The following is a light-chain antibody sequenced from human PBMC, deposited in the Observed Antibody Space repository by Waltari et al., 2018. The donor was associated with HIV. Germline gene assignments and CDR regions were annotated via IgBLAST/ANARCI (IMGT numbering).Light chain of an antibody. CDR2: APS. CDR3: QHLNGLPPFT. V-gene: IGKV1-9*01. Sequence: DVQFTQSPSFLSASVGDGVTITCRASQGISSNLAGDQQKPGQAQTRLIYAPSSLPSGVPSRCSGSGSGIEFTLTIRSLQPEDFATYFCQHLNGLPPFTFGPGTTVDVK. J-gene: IGKJ3*01. CDR1: QGISSN.